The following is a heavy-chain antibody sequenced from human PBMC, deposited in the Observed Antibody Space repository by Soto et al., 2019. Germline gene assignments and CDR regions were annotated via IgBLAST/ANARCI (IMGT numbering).Heavy chain of an antibody. CDR3: AKDSGITMIVVVPRSFDY. CDR1: GFTFSSYA. D-gene: IGHD3-22*01. CDR2: ISGSGGST. Sequence: GGSLRLSCAASGFTFSSYAMSWVRQAPGKGLEWVSAISGSGGSTYYADSVKGRFTTSRDNSKNTLYLQMNSLRAEDTAVYYCAKDSGITMIVVVPRSFDYWGQGTLVTVSS. V-gene: IGHV3-23*01. J-gene: IGHJ4*02.